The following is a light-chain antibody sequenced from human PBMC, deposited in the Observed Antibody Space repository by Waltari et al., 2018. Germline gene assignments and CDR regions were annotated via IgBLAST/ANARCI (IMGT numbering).Light chain of an antibody. J-gene: IGLJ3*02. Sequence: SYELTQPPSVSVSPGQTASITCTGAKLEDTNACWYQQKPGQSPVLVLYQHTKRPSGILERFSGSKSGNTATLTISWTQAMDEADYYCQAWDGSVVFGGGTKLTVL. CDR1: KLEDTN. CDR3: QAWDGSVV. V-gene: IGLV3-1*01. CDR2: QHT.